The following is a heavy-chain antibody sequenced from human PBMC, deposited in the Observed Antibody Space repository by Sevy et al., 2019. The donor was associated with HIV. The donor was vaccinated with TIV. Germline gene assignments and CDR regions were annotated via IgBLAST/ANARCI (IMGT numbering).Heavy chain of an antibody. Sequence: GGSLRLSCVVSGFTFNDYYMSWIRQAPGEGLEWVSHITTDGTSISYAASVKGRFTISRDNAKNSLYLQMNSLRAEDTAVYYCARGNPVYCVGGSCYRPLDYWGRGTLVTVSS. CDR3: ARGNPVYCVGGSCYRPLDY. CDR2: ITTDGTSI. J-gene: IGHJ4*02. V-gene: IGHV3-11*01. CDR1: GFTFNDYY. D-gene: IGHD2-15*01.